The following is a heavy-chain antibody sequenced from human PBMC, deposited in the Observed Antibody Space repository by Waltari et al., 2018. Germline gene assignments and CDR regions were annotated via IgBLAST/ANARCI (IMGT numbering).Heavy chain of an antibody. D-gene: IGHD6-19*01. CDR3: VRYSSGWYQGDY. Sequence: QVQLVQSGAEVKKPGASVKVSCKASGYTFTDYYMHWVRQAPGQGLEWMGWINPNSGGTNYAQKFQGRVTMTRDTSISTAYMEVSRLRSDDTVVYYCVRYSSGWYQGDYWGQGTLVTVSS. CDR2: INPNSGGT. CDR1: GYTFTDYY. J-gene: IGHJ4*02. V-gene: IGHV1-2*02.